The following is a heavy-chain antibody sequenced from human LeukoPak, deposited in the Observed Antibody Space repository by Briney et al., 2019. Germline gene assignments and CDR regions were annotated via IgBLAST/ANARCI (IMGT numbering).Heavy chain of an antibody. CDR3: ARGEYYYYYYMDV. CDR2: INHSGST. CDR1: GGSFSGYY. Sequence: SETLSLTCAVYGGSFSGYYWSWLRQPPGKGLEWIGEINHSGSTNYNPSLKSRVTITVDTSKNQFSLKLSSVTAADTAVYYCARGEYYYYYYMDVWGKGTTVTVSS. V-gene: IGHV4-34*01. J-gene: IGHJ6*03.